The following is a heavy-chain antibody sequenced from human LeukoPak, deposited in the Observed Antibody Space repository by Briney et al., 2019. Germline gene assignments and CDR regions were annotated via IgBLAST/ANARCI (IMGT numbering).Heavy chain of an antibody. Sequence: GGSLRLSCAASGFTVSSNYMSGVRQAPGKGLEWVSVIYSGGSTYYADSVTGRFTISRDNSKNTLYLQMNGLRAEDTAVYYCARDAIDYGDYVFDYWGQGTLVTVSS. CDR2: IYSGGST. J-gene: IGHJ4*02. V-gene: IGHV3-53*01. CDR1: GFTVSSNY. D-gene: IGHD4-17*01. CDR3: ARDAIDYGDYVFDY.